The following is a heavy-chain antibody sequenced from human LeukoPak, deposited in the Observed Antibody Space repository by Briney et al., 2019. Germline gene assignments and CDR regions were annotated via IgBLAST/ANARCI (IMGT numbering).Heavy chain of an antibody. Sequence: SETLSLTCTVSGGSISSYYWSWIRQPAGKGLEWIGRIYASGNTNYNPSLKSRVTMSVDTSKNLFALKLSSVTAADTAVYYCARDGSGSDFSLDYWGPGTPVTVSS. V-gene: IGHV4-4*07. D-gene: IGHD3-10*01. CDR2: IYASGNT. CDR1: GGSISSYY. J-gene: IGHJ4*02. CDR3: ARDGSGSDFSLDY.